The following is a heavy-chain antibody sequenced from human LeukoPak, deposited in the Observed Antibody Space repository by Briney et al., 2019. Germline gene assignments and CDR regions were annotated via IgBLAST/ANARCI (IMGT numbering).Heavy chain of an antibody. CDR2: MNPNSGNT. V-gene: IGHV1-8*01. J-gene: IGHJ5*02. D-gene: IGHD6-19*01. Sequence: ASVKVSCKASGYTFTSYDINWVRQATGQGLEWMGWMNPNSGNTGYAQKFQGRVTMTRNTSISTAYMELSSLRSEDTAVYYCARARRYSSGWAPWGQGTLVTVSS. CDR1: GYTFTSYD. CDR3: ARARRYSSGWAP.